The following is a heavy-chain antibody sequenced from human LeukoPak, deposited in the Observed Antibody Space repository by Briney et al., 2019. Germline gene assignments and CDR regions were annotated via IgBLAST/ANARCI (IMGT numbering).Heavy chain of an antibody. CDR1: GGSISGSNW. CDR3: ARGGSYGSELRDAFDI. J-gene: IGHJ3*02. CDR2: IYHSGST. Sequence: SETLSLTCAVSGGSISGSNWWSWVRQPPGKGLGWIGEIYHSGSTNYNPSLKSRVTISVDKSKNQFSLKLSSVTAADTAVYYCARGGSYGSELRDAFDIWGQGTMVTVSA. D-gene: IGHD3-10*01. V-gene: IGHV4-4*02.